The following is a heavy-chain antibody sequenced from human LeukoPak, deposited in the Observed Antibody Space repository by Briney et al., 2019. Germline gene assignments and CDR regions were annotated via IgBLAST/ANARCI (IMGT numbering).Heavy chain of an antibody. Sequence: SETLSLTCTVSGGSISSGGYYWSWIRQHPGKGLEWIGYIYYSGSTYCNPSLKSRVTISVDTSKNQFSLKLSSVTAADTAVYYCARGYDILTGLDYWGQGTLVTVSS. CDR2: IYYSGST. CDR1: GGSISSGGYY. CDR3: ARGYDILTGLDY. V-gene: IGHV4-31*03. D-gene: IGHD3-9*01. J-gene: IGHJ4*02.